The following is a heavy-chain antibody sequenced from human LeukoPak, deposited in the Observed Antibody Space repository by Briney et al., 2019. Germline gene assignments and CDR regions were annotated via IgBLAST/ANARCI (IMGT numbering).Heavy chain of an antibody. Sequence: SVKVSCKASGGTFSSYAISWVRQAPGQGSEWMGGIIPIFGTANYAQKFQGRVTITADKSTSTAYMELSSLRSEDTAVYYCARAGIAAVLYDYWGQGTLVTVSS. CDR1: GGTFSSYA. D-gene: IGHD6-13*01. J-gene: IGHJ4*02. CDR3: ARAGIAAVLYDY. V-gene: IGHV1-69*06. CDR2: IIPIFGTA.